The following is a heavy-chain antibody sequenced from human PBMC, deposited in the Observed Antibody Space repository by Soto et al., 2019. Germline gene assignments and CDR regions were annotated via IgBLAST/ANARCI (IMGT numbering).Heavy chain of an antibody. CDR3: ARDRRSSSAGGYYCGMDV. D-gene: IGHD6-6*01. CDR1: GYTFTSYG. V-gene: IGHV1-18*01. J-gene: IGHJ6*02. Sequence: ASVKVSCKASGYTFTSYGISWVRQAPGQGLEWMGWISAYNGNTNYAQKLQGRVTMTTDTSTSTAYMELRSLRSDDTAVYYCARDRRSSSAGGYYCGMDVWGQGTTVTVSS. CDR2: ISAYNGNT.